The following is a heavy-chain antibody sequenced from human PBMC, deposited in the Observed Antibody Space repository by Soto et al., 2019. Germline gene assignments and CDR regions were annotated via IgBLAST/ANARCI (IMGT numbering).Heavy chain of an antibody. D-gene: IGHD6-13*01. CDR1: GFSLSTSGVG. CDR3: ARGGTAAAGYYYYYGMDV. CDR2: IYWDDDK. J-gene: IGHJ6*02. V-gene: IGHV2-5*02. Sequence: QITLKESGPTLVKPTQTLTLTCTFSGFSLSTSGVGVGWIRQPPGKALEWLALIYWDDDKRYSPSLKSRLTITKDTSKNQVVLTMTNMDPVDTATYYCARGGTAAAGYYYYYGMDVWGQGTTVTVSS.